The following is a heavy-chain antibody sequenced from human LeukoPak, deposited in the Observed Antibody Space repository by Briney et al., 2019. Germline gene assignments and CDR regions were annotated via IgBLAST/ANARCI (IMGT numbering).Heavy chain of an antibody. CDR1: GGSIKSYY. V-gene: IGHV4-4*07. CDR3: ARVADRFGYNYGIDEYFDY. Sequence: SETLSLTCTVSGGSIKSYYWSWIRQPAGEGLEWLGHIYASGTSNYNPSLNSRVTMSVDTSKNQFSLRLASVTAADTAVYYCARVADRFGYNYGIDEYFDYWGQGTLVTVSS. CDR2: IYASGTS. D-gene: IGHD5-18*01. J-gene: IGHJ4*02.